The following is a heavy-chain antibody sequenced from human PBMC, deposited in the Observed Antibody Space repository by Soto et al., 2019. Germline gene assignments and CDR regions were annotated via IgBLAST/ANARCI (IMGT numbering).Heavy chain of an antibody. D-gene: IGHD2-21*01. V-gene: IGHV4-34*01. CDR1: GGSFSGYY. CDR2: INHSGST. CDR3: ARDKIPGLFDY. J-gene: IGHJ4*02. Sequence: QVQLQQWGAGLLKPSETLSLTCAVYGGSFSGYYWTWIRQPPGTGLEWIGEINHSGSTNYNPSLTSRVTISVDTSNNQFSLKLTSVTAADTAVYYCARDKIPGLFDYWGQGTLVTVSS.